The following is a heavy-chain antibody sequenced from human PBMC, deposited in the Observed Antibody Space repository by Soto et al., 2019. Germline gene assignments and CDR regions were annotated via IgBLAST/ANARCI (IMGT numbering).Heavy chain of an antibody. D-gene: IGHD5-18*01. Sequence: GASVKVSCKASGGTFSSYAISWVRQAPGQGLEWMGGIIPIFGTANYAQKFQGRVTITADESTSTAYMELSSLRSEDTAVYYCARGRGYSYGYYYYGMDVWGQGTTVTVS. CDR3: ARGRGYSYGYYYYGMDV. CDR2: IIPIFGTA. CDR1: GGTFSSYA. V-gene: IGHV1-69*13. J-gene: IGHJ6*02.